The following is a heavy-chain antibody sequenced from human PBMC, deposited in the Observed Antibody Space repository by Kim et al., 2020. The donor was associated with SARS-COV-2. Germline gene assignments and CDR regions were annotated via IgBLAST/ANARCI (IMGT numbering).Heavy chain of an antibody. V-gene: IGHV4-34*01. D-gene: IGHD3-22*01. J-gene: IGHJ4*02. CDR3: AAITMIVPR. CDR2: INHSGST. Sequence: SETLSLTCAVYGGSFSGYYWSWIRQPSGKGLEWIGEINHSGSTNYNPSLKSRVTISVDTSKNQFSLKLSSVTAADTAVYYCAAITMIVPRWGQGTLVTVSS. CDR1: GGSFSGYY.